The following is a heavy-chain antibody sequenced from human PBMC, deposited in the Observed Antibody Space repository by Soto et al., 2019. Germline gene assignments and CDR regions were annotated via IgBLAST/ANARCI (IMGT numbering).Heavy chain of an antibody. J-gene: IGHJ6*02. CDR3: ARGARVTTVTTFFYYYYYYGMDV. V-gene: IGHV1-69*13. CDR1: GGTFSSYA. CDR2: IIPIFGTA. Sequence: GASVKVSCKASGGTFSSYAISWVRQAPGQGLEWMGGIIPIFGTANYAQKFQGRVTITADESTSTAYMELSSLRSEDTAVYYCARGARVTTVTTFFYYYYYYGMDVWGQGTTVTGLL. D-gene: IGHD4-17*01.